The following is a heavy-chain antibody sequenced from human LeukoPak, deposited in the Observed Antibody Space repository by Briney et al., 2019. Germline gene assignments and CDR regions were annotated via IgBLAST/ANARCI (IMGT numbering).Heavy chain of an antibody. Sequence: PSETLSLTCAVYGGSFSGYYWSWIRQPPGKGLEWIGEINHSGSTNYNPSLKSRVTISVDTSKNQFSLKLSSVTAADTAVYYCVSGSYYNEYYYGMDVWGQGTTVTVSS. D-gene: IGHD3-10*01. CDR3: VSGSYYNEYYYGMDV. CDR1: GGSFSGYY. J-gene: IGHJ6*02. V-gene: IGHV4-34*01. CDR2: INHSGST.